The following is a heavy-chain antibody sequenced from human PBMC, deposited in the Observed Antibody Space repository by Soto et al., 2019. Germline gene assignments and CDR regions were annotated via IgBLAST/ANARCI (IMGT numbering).Heavy chain of an antibody. D-gene: IGHD6-19*01. CDR1: AYTLTDNY. J-gene: IGHJ4*02. CDR3: AKVRGSGWYYFDN. V-gene: IGHV1-2*02. CDR2: INYNTGGT. Sequence: QVQLVQSGAEVKTPGASVRISCKASAYTLTDNYIHWVRQAPGQGLEWVGWINYNTGGTNYDQKFRGRVTMTRDTSISTGYMDLSSLRSDDTATYYCAKVRGSGWYYFDNWGQGTLVTVSS.